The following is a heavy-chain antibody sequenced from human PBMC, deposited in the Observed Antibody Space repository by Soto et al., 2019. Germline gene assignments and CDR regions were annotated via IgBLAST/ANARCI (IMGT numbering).Heavy chain of an antibody. Sequence: ASVKVSCKASGYTFTGYYMHWVRQAPGQGLEWMGWINPNSGGTNYAQKFQGWVTMTRDTSISTAYMELSRLRSDDTAVYYCARDLTTVKERRPYNWFDPWGQGTLVTVSS. CDR1: GYTFTGYY. V-gene: IGHV1-2*04. J-gene: IGHJ5*02. CDR2: INPNSGGT. D-gene: IGHD4-17*01. CDR3: ARDLTTVKERRPYNWFDP.